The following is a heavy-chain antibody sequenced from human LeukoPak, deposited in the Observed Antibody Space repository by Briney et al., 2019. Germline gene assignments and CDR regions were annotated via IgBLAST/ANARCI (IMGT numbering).Heavy chain of an antibody. CDR1: GFTFSNYA. Sequence: GGSLRLSCAASGFTFSNYAMSWVRQAPGKGLEWVSAISGSGGSTYYADSVKGRFTISRDNYKNTLFLQMSSLRAEDTAVYYCAKVQIAAAGTGNYYYYYYMDVWGKGTTVTVSS. CDR3: AKVQIAAAGTGNYYYYYYMDV. V-gene: IGHV3-23*01. CDR2: ISGSGGST. J-gene: IGHJ6*03. D-gene: IGHD6-13*01.